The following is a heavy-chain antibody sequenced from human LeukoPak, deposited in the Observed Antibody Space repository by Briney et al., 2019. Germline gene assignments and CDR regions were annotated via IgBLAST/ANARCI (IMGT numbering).Heavy chain of an antibody. J-gene: IGHJ4*02. CDR2: ISYDGSNK. D-gene: IGHD2-2*01. V-gene: IGHV3-30*01. Sequence: PGGFLRLSCAASGFTFSSYAMHWVRQAPGKGLEWVAGISYDGSNKYYADSVKGRFTISRDNSKNTLYLQMNSLRAEDTAVYYCARGDEAAIFSYSDYWGQGTLVSVSS. CDR1: GFTFSSYA. CDR3: ARGDEAAIFSYSDY.